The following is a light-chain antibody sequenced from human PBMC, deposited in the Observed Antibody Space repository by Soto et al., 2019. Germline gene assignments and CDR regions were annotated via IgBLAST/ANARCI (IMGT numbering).Light chain of an antibody. J-gene: IGLJ2*01. V-gene: IGLV3-21*02. CDR2: DGS. CDR1: NIGRKS. Sequence: SYELTQPPSVSVAPGQTARVTCGGNNIGRKSVHWYQQKPGQAPELVVYDGSDRPSGIPERFSGSNSGNTATLTISRVEAGDEADYYCQVWDSSSEHWVFGGGTKLTVL. CDR3: QVWDSSSEHWV.